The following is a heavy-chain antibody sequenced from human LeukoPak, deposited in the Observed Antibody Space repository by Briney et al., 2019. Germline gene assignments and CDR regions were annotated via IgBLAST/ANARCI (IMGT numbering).Heavy chain of an antibody. D-gene: IGHD3-10*01. Sequence: GGSLRLSCAASGFTFSSYAMSWVRQAPGKGLEWVSAISGSGGSTYYADSVKGRFTISRDNSKNTLYLQMNSLRAEDTAVYYCAKVVVRGVPPGSEIDYWGQGTLVTVSS. CDR1: GFTFSSYA. J-gene: IGHJ4*02. V-gene: IGHV3-23*01. CDR3: AKVVVRGVPPGSEIDY. CDR2: ISGSGGST.